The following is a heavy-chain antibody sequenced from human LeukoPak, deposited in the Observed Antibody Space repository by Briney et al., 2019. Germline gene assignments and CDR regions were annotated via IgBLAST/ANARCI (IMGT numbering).Heavy chain of an antibody. CDR1: GDGVSSNSAT. CDR3: AKTGPEGFDY. D-gene: IGHD7-27*01. CDR2: TYYRSQWIN. V-gene: IGHV6-1*01. J-gene: IGHJ4*02. Sequence: SQTLSLTCAISGDGVSSNSATWNWIRQSPSRGLEWLGRTYYRSQWINEYAVAVKSRITINPDTSKNQFSLQLNSVTPEDSAVYYCAKTGPEGFDYWGQGTLVTVSS.